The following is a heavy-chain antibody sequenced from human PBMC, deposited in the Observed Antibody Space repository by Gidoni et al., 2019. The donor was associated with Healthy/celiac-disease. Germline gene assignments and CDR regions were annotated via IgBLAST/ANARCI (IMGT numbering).Heavy chain of an antibody. Sequence: QVQLVESGGGVVQPGRYLRLSCSASGFTLSIYAMTWVRQAPGKGLEWVAVISYDGSNKYYADSVKGRFTISRDNSKNTLYLQMNSLRAEDTAVYYCARARYSSSWYLQMGGYAFDIWGQGPMVTVSS. CDR2: ISYDGSNK. J-gene: IGHJ3*02. D-gene: IGHD6-13*01. CDR3: ARARYSSSWYLQMGGYAFDI. V-gene: IGHV3-30-3*01. CDR1: GFTLSIYA.